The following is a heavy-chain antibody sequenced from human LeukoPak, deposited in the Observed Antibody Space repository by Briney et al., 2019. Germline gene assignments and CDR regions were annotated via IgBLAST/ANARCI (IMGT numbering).Heavy chain of an antibody. J-gene: IGHJ4*02. D-gene: IGHD1-26*01. CDR3: AKSLSGSQGVY. V-gene: IGHV3-30*04. Sequence: PGRSLRLSCAASGFTFSSYAMHWVRQAPGKGLEWVAVISYDGSNKYYADSVKGRFTISRDNSKNTLYLQMNSLRAEDTAVYYCAKSLSGSQGVYWGQGTLVTVSS. CDR2: ISYDGSNK. CDR1: GFTFSSYA.